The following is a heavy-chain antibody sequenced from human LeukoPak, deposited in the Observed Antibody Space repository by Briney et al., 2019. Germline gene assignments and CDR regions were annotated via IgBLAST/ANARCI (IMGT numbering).Heavy chain of an antibody. Sequence: GGSLRLSCAASGFTFSTHGMHWVRQAPGKGLEWVAFIRYDGINKYYADSVKGRFTISRDNAKNSLYLQMNSLRAEDTAVYYCARGDVGATTFDYWGQGTLVTVSS. CDR1: GFTFSTHG. D-gene: IGHD1-26*01. CDR3: ARGDVGATTFDY. J-gene: IGHJ4*02. CDR2: IRYDGINK. V-gene: IGHV3-30*02.